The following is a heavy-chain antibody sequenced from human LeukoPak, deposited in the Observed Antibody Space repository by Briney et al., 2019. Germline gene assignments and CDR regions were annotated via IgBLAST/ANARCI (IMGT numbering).Heavy chain of an antibody. CDR3: ARIPYGDYTMYYFDY. CDR2: IYYSGST. D-gene: IGHD4-17*01. V-gene: IGHV4-39*07. J-gene: IGHJ4*02. CDR1: GGSISSSSYY. Sequence: PSETLSLTCTVSGGSISSSSYYWGWIRQPPGKGLEWIGSIYYSGSTYYNPSLKSRVTISVDTSKNQFSLKLSSVTAADTAVYYCARIPYGDYTMYYFDYWGQGTLVTVSS.